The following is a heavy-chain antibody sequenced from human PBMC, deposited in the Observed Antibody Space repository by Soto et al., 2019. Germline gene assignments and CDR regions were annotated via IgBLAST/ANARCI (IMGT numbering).Heavy chain of an antibody. Sequence: GPSVKVSCKASGYTFTSYGISWVRQAPGQGLEWMGWISAYNGNTNYAQKLQGRVTMTTDTSTSTAYMELRSLRSDDTAVYYCAREASYRAARPHCYGMDVWGQGTTVTVSS. D-gene: IGHD6-6*01. J-gene: IGHJ6*02. V-gene: IGHV1-18*01. CDR3: AREASYRAARPHCYGMDV. CDR2: ISAYNGNT. CDR1: GYTFTSYG.